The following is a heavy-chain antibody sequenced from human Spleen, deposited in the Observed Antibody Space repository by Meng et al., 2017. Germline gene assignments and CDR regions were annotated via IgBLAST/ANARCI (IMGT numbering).Heavy chain of an antibody. CDR2: TYYRSKWYN. Sequence: SQTLSLTCAISGDSVSSNRASWNWIRQSPSRGLEWLGRTYYRSKWYNEYAVSVKSRITINPDTSKNHFSLQLNSVTPEDTAVYYCARDNYSSSWSGIDFWGQGTLVTVSS. D-gene: IGHD6-13*01. J-gene: IGHJ4*02. V-gene: IGHV6-1*01. CDR1: GDSVSSNRAS. CDR3: ARDNYSSSWSGIDF.